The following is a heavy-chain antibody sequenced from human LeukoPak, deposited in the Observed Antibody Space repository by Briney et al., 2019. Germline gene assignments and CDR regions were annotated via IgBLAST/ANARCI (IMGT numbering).Heavy chain of an antibody. CDR1: GGSISYYY. CDR2: ISYSGST. J-gene: IGHJ6*03. D-gene: IGHD4-11*01. V-gene: IGHV4-59*01. CDR3: ARAYYSNPYYYCMDV. Sequence: SETLSLTCTVSGGSISYYYWSWVRQPLGKGLQWLGYISYSGSTNYNPFLKSRVTISADTSKNQFSLKLSSVTAADTAVYYCARAYYSNPYYYCMDVWGKGATVTVSS.